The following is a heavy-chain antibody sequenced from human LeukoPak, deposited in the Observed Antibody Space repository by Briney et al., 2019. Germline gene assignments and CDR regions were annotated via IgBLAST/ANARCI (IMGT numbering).Heavy chain of an antibody. CDR1: GYTLTGYY. D-gene: IGHD3-16*01. V-gene: IGHV1-2*02. J-gene: IGHJ4*02. CDR2: INPNSGGT. Sequence: ASVKVSCKASGYTLTGYYMHWVRQAPGQGLEWMGWINPNSGGTNYAQKFQGRVTMTRDTSISTAYMELSRLRSDDTAVYYCARGVRITFGGVPQSLDYWGQGTLVTVSS. CDR3: ARGVRITFGGVPQSLDY.